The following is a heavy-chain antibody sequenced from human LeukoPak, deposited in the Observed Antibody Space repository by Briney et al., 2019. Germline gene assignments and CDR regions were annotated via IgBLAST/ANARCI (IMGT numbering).Heavy chain of an antibody. V-gene: IGHV3-11*01. D-gene: IGHD2-2*01. CDR2: ISSSGSTI. CDR1: GFTFSDYY. Sequence: KPGGSLRLSCAASGFTFSDYYMSWIRQAPGKGLEWVSYISSSGSTIYYADSVKSRFTISRDNAKNSLYLQMNSLRAEDTAVYYCAEIEHCRTTGCKEYFQHWGQGALVTVSS. CDR3: AEIEHCRTTGCKEYFQH. J-gene: IGHJ1*01.